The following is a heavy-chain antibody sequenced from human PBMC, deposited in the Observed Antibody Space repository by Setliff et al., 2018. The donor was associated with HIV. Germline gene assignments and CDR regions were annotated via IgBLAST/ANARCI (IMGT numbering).Heavy chain of an antibody. Sequence: SETLSLTCTVSGGSMSSSGPGYYWGWVRQTPGGGLEWIGSVYYRGRTYYNPSLKSRVTISVDTSKNQLSLRLTSIAAADTAMYYCARSQPDTIFGVVTFDCWGQGKMVTVSS. CDR2: VYYRGRT. CDR1: GGSMSSSGPGYY. V-gene: IGHV4-39*01. CDR3: ARSQPDTIFGVVTFDC. J-gene: IGHJ4*02. D-gene: IGHD3-3*01.